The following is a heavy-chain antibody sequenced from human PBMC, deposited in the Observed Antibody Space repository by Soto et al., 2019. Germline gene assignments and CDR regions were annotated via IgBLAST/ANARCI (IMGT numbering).Heavy chain of an antibody. CDR2: ISGSGGST. Sequence: PGGSLRLSCAASGFTFSSYAMSWVRQAPGKGLEWVSTISGSGGSTYYADSVKGRFTISRDNSKNTLYLQMNSLRAEGTAVYYCAKNFRVGVGAPEYFQQWGQGTLVTVSS. D-gene: IGHD3-10*01. J-gene: IGHJ1*01. CDR3: AKNFRVGVGAPEYFQQ. V-gene: IGHV3-23*01. CDR1: GFTFSSYA.